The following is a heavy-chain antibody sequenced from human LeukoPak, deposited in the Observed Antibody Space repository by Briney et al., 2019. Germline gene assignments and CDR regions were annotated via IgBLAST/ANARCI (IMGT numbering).Heavy chain of an antibody. CDR2: SRDKGNSYTT. CDR1: GFTFSDHY. J-gene: IGHJ6*03. V-gene: IGHV3-72*01. CDR3: AVHYYSYYYMDV. Sequence: GGSLRLSCAASGFTFSDHYIDWVRQAPGKGLEWVGRSRDKGNSYTTAYAASVRGRFTISRDDSKNSLYLQMNSLKIEDTAVYYCAVHYYSYYYMDVWGKGTTVTVSS.